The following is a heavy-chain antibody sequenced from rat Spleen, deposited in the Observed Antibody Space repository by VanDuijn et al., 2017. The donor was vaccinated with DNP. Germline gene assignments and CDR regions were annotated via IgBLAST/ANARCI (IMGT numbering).Heavy chain of an antibody. D-gene: IGHD1-12*01. J-gene: IGHJ4*01. CDR3: ARHRTIMPYYYAMDA. CDR2: MWSGGST. V-gene: IGHV2-45*01. CDR1: GFSLTSYG. Sequence: QVQLKESGPGLVQPSQTLSLTCTVSGFSLTSYGVSWVHQPPGKGLEWMGVMWSGGSTDYNSALKSRLSISRDTSKNQVFLKMNSLQSVDTTTYYCARHRTIMPYYYAMDAWGQGASVTVSS.